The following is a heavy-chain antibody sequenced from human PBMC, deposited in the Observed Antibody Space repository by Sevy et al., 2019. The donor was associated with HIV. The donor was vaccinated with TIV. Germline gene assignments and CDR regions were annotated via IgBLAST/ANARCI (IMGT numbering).Heavy chain of an antibody. V-gene: IGHV3-15*01. D-gene: IGHD3-3*01. Sequence: GGSLRLSCLASGFTFKNACMSWVRQTPGKGLEWVGRIKSKTDGGTRDFAAVVKGRFAITRDDSKNTVSLQMDNLRTVDTAIYYCTAGVGTSDFDYWGQGILVTVSS. CDR3: TAGVGTSDFDY. CDR2: IKSKTDGGTR. J-gene: IGHJ4*02. CDR1: GFTFKNAC.